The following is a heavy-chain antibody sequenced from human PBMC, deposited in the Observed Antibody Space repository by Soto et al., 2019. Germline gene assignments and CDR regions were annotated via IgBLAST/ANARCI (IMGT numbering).Heavy chain of an antibody. Sequence: GASVKVSCKASGYTFTSYGISWVRQAPGQGLEWMGWIGAYNGNTNYAQKFQGRVTMTRDSSISTVYMELSSLRSEDTAVYYCARVAGSPDYWGQGTLVTVSS. CDR2: IGAYNGNT. CDR1: GYTFTSYG. V-gene: IGHV1-18*01. J-gene: IGHJ4*02. D-gene: IGHD1-26*01. CDR3: ARVAGSPDY.